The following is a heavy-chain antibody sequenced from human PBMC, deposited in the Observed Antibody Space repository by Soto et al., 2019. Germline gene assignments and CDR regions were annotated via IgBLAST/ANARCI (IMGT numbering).Heavy chain of an antibody. CDR2: ISFDGGDE. V-gene: IGHV3-30-3*01. CDR1: GFIFSGSA. J-gene: IGHJ6*02. D-gene: IGHD3-22*01. Sequence: QVSLEESGGGVVQPGRSQRLSCVASGFIFSGSAMHWVRQAPGKGLEWVAVISFDGGDEHYADSVKGRFTISRDNSKNTLHLQMNSLRAEDMAVYYCAKDGAPSQWFMDVWGQGTTVTVSS. CDR3: AKDGAPSQWFMDV.